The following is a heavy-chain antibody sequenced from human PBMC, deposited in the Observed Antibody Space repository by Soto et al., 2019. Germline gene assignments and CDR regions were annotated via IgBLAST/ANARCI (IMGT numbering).Heavy chain of an antibody. D-gene: IGHD4-17*01. J-gene: IGHJ5*02. V-gene: IGHV3-53*01. Sequence: EVQLVESGGGLIQPGGSLRLSCAASGFTVSRDYMSWVRQAPGKGLEWVSVIYTGGSTYYADSVKGRFTFSRDNSKNTLYLHMNSLRAEDTAVYYCARAYGGNPALFDPWGQGTLVTVSS. CDR2: IYTGGST. CDR1: GFTVSRDY. CDR3: ARAYGGNPALFDP.